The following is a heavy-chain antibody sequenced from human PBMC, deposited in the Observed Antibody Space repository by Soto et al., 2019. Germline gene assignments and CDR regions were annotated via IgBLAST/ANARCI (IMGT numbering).Heavy chain of an antibody. CDR2: IKQDGSEK. Sequence: GGSLRLSCAASGFTFSSYWVSWVRQAPGKGLEWVANIKQDGSEKYYVDSVKGRFTISRDDAKNSLYLQMNSLRAEDTAVYYCARADSSGYHFDYWGQGTLVTVYS. CDR3: ARADSSGYHFDY. J-gene: IGHJ4*02. D-gene: IGHD3-22*01. CDR1: GFTFSSYW. V-gene: IGHV3-7*01.